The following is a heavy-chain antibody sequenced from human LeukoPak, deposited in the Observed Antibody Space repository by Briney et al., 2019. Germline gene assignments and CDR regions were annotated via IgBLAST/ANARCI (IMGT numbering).Heavy chain of an antibody. V-gene: IGHV4-34*01. CDR1: GGSFGGYY. CDR3: ARLGWDSSGYYLDY. CDR2: INHSGST. Sequence: SETLSLTCAVYGGSFGGYYWSWIRQPPGKGLEWIGEINHSGSTNYNPSLKSRVTISVDTSKNQFSLKLSSVTAADTAVYYCARLGWDSSGYYLDYWGQGTLVTVSS. J-gene: IGHJ4*02. D-gene: IGHD3-22*01.